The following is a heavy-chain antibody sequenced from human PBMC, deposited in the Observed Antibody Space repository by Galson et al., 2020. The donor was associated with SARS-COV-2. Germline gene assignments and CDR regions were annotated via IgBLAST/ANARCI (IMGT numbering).Heavy chain of an antibody. CDR1: GGSISSYY. Sequence: ETSETLSLTCTVSGGSISSYYWNCIRQPPGRGLEWIGYIFYSGSTNYKPSLKSRVTISVDTSKSQFSLELSSVTAADTAVYYCAKGVSWSYSGFYAVDVWGQGTTVTVSS. D-gene: IGHD1-26*01. CDR3: AKGVSWSYSGFYAVDV. CDR2: IFYSGST. V-gene: IGHV4-59*12. J-gene: IGHJ6*02.